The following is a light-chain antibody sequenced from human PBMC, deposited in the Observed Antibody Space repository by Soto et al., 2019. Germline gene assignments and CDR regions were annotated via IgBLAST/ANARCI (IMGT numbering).Light chain of an antibody. CDR3: CSYTTSNTRQIV. J-gene: IGLJ1*01. V-gene: IGLV2-14*01. CDR2: DVS. CDR1: SSDVGGYNY. Sequence: QSALTQPASVSGSPGQSITISCTGTSSDVGGYNYVSWYQQHPGKAPKFMIYDVSNRPSGVSNRFSGSKSGNTASLPISGHHAEEEADYYCCSYTTSNTRQIVFGAGTKLTVL.